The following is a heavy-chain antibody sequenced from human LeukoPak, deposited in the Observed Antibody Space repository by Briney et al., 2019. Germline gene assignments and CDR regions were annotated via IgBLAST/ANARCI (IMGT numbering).Heavy chain of an antibody. Sequence: GGSLRLSCAASGFTFSSYWMSWVRQAPGKGLEWVANIKQDGSEKYYVDSVKGRFTISRDNAKNSLYLQMNSLRAEDTAVYYCARDMVQYHPVFDYWGQGTLVTVSS. CDR3: ARDMVQYHPVFDY. J-gene: IGHJ4*02. D-gene: IGHD2-2*01. V-gene: IGHV3-7*01. CDR2: IKQDGSEK. CDR1: GFTFSSYW.